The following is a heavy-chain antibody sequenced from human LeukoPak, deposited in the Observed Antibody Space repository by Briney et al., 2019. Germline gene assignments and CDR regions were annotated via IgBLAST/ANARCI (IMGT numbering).Heavy chain of an antibody. D-gene: IGHD3-10*01. J-gene: IGHJ4*02. CDR2: ISYDGSNK. CDR3: ARDGGGYYASGTHYYFDC. Sequence: GGSLTLSCAAPGFNFSSYPMHWVRQAPGKGLEWVGVISYDGSNKYYADSVKGRFTISRGNSKNTLYLQVNSLRAEDTAVYYCARDGGGYYASGTHYYFDCWGQGTLVTVSS. CDR1: GFNFSSYP. V-gene: IGHV3-30-3*01.